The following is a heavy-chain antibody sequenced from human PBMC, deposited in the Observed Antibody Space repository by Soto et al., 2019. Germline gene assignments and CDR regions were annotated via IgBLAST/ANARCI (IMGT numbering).Heavy chain of an antibody. CDR1: GYTLTELS. CDR3: ATSGLVIIAAAGTGFDY. D-gene: IGHD6-13*01. CDR2: FDPEDGET. Sequence: ASVKVSCKVSGYTLTELSMHWVRQAPGKGLEWMGGFDPEDGETIYAQKFQGRVTMTEDTSTDTAYMELSSLRSEDTAVYYCATSGLVIIAAAGTGFDYWGQGTLVTASS. V-gene: IGHV1-24*01. J-gene: IGHJ4*02.